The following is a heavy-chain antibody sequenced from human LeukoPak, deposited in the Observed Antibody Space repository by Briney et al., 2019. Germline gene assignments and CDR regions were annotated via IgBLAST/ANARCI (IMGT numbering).Heavy chain of an antibody. CDR1: GYTFTGYY. CDR2: INPNSGGT. Sequence: ASVKVSCKASGYTFTGYYMHWVRQAPGQGLEWMGWINPNSGGTNYAQKFQGWVTMTRDTSASTAYMELSSLRSEDTAVYYCARAYCGGDCYSAPDAFDIWGQGTMVTVSS. D-gene: IGHD2-21*02. V-gene: IGHV1-2*04. CDR3: ARAYCGGDCYSAPDAFDI. J-gene: IGHJ3*02.